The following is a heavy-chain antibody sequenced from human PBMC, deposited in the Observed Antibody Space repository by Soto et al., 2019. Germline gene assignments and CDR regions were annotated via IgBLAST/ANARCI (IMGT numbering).Heavy chain of an antibody. CDR2: IYYSGST. Sequence: QVQLQESGPGLVKPSQTLSLTCTVSGGSISSGDYYWSWIRQPPGNGLEWIGYIYYSGSTYYNPSLKSRVTSSGDTSKHQISLELSSVTAADTAVYYCAKASTVVAAVWGQGTTVTVSS. CDR3: AKASTVVAAV. D-gene: IGHD4-17*01. J-gene: IGHJ6*02. CDR1: GGSISSGDYY. V-gene: IGHV4-30-4*01.